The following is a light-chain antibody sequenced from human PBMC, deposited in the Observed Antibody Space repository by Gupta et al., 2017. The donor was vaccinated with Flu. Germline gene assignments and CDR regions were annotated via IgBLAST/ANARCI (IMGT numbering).Light chain of an antibody. V-gene: IGLV2-14*01. CDR2: EVR. CDR3: SSYSSSATL. Sequence: SITISGTGTSIDSGGYNSGYWYQQHPGKDPNLMIDEVRNQTAGVSNRFSGSKSGNTAALTISGLQAEDEAHYNCSSYSSSATLFGTGTKVTVL. J-gene: IGLJ1*01. CDR1: SIDSGGYNS.